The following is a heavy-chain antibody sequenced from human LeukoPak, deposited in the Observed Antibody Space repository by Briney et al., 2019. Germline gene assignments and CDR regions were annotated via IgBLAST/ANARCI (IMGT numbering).Heavy chain of an antibody. Sequence: GASVKVSCKISGHSLTESSMHWVRQAPGKGLEWMGGFDPENGETIYAQHFQGRVTMTEDTSTDTAYMELSSLRSEDTAVYYCATDCSGGRCYSGFDHWGQGTLVTVSS. V-gene: IGHV1-24*01. D-gene: IGHD2-15*01. CDR1: GHSLTESS. J-gene: IGHJ4*02. CDR2: FDPENGET. CDR3: ATDCSGGRCYSGFDH.